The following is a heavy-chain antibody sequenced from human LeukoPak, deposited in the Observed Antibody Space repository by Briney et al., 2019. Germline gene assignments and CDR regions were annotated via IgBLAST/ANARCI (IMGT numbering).Heavy chain of an antibody. CDR1: GFTVSSNY. CDR3: ARGRIGYSDY. J-gene: IGHJ4*02. D-gene: IGHD2-15*01. Sequence: GGSLRLSCAASGFTVSSNYMTWVRQAPGKGLEWVSVIYSGGSTDYADSVKGRFTISRDNSKNTLHLQMNSLRAEDTAVYYCARGRIGYSDYWGQGTLVTVSS. CDR2: IYSGGST. V-gene: IGHV3-66*02.